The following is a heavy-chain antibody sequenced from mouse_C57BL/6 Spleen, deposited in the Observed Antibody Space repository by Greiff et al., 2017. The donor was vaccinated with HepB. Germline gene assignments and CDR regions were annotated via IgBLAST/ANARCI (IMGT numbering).Heavy chain of an antibody. CDR3: ARSYGSSYGGIYAMDY. V-gene: IGHV1-66*01. J-gene: IGHJ4*01. CDR1: GSSFTSYY. Sequence: VQLQQSGPELVKPGASVKISCKASGSSFTSYYIHWVKQRPGQGLEWIGWIDPGSGNTTYNEKFKGKATLTADTSSSPASMQLSSLTSEDSAVYYCARSYGSSYGGIYAMDYWGQGTSVTVSS. CDR2: IDPGSGNT. D-gene: IGHD1-1*01.